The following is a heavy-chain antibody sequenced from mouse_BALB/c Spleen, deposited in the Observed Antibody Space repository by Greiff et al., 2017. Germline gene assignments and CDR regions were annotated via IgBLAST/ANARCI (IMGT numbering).Heavy chain of an antibody. D-gene: IGHD2-1*01. Sequence: VQLQQSGPQLVRPGASVKISCKASGYSFTSYWMHWVKQRPGQGLEWIGMIDPSDSETRLNQKFKDKATLTVDKSSSTAYMQLSSPTSEDSAVYYCAHYGNTFDYWGQGTTLTVSS. CDR3: AHYGNTFDY. J-gene: IGHJ2*01. CDR2: IDPSDSET. V-gene: IGHV1S126*01. CDR1: GYSFTSYW.